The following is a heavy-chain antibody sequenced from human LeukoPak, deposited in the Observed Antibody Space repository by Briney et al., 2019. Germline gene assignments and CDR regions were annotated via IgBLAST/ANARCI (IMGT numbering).Heavy chain of an antibody. J-gene: IGHJ5*02. CDR2: ISSSGSYI. V-gene: IGHV3-21*04. Sequence: GGSLRLTCAASGFTFSNYSMNWVRQAPGKGLEWVSSISSSGSYIYYADSLKGRFTISRDNSKNTLNLQMNSLRAEDTAIYYCALHINGDYESRFDPWGQGTLVTVSS. D-gene: IGHD4-17*01. CDR3: ALHINGDYESRFDP. CDR1: GFTFSNYS.